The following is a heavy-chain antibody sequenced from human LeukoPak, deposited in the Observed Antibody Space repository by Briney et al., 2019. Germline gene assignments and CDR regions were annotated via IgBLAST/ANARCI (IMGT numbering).Heavy chain of an antibody. D-gene: IGHD5-12*01. CDR3: ARDPGGVDIPYFDY. Sequence: GASVKVSCTSSGYTFTSYYMHWVRQAPGQGLEWMGIINPSGGSTSYAQKFQGRVTMTRDMSTSTVYMELSSLRSEDTAVYYCARDPGGVDIPYFDYWGQGTLVTVSS. J-gene: IGHJ4*02. V-gene: IGHV1-46*01. CDR2: INPSGGST. CDR1: GYTFTSYY.